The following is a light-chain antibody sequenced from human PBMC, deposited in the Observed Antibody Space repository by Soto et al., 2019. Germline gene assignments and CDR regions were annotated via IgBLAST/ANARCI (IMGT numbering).Light chain of an antibody. CDR2: NVS. CDR1: SSDIGAHTY. J-gene: IGLJ2*01. CDR3: SSYAGGFVV. Sequence: QSVLTQPASVSGCPGQSITISCTGTSSDIGAHTYVSWFQQHPGKVPKVIIYNVSTRPSGISDRFSGSKSGNTASLTISGLQAEDEADYYCSSYAGGFVVFGGGTKLTVL. V-gene: IGLV2-14*01.